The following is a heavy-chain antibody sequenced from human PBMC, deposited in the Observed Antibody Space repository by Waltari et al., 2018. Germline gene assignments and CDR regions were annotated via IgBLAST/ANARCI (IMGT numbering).Heavy chain of an antibody. CDR2: VIGSGCT. V-gene: IGHV4-4*02. Sequence: WGAWGGLAPGKGRVWRGQVIGSGCTNYNPSFASRGTNSVDTSTYLFDLKMTSSTASDTALYHCARDRGIVLYLDTWGQGTLVTVTP. CDR1: W. J-gene: IGHJ4*02. CDR3: ARDRGIVLYLDT. D-gene: IGHD1-26*01.